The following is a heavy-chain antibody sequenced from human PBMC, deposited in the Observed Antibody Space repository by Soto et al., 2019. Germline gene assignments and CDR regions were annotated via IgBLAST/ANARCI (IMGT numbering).Heavy chain of an antibody. Sequence: LRLSCAASGFTVSSNYMSWVRQAPGKGLEWVSVIYSGGSTYYADSVKGRFTISRDNSKNTLYLQMNSLRAEDTAVYYCARENGGNSGFDYWGQGTLVTVSS. CDR2: IYSGGST. D-gene: IGHD2-21*02. CDR1: GFTVSSNY. V-gene: IGHV3-53*01. J-gene: IGHJ4*02. CDR3: ARENGGNSGFDY.